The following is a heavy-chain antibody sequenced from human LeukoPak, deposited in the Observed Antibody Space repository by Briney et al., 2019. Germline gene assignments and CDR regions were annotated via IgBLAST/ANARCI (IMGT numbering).Heavy chain of an antibody. CDR3: AVPGPYTEYFQH. V-gene: IGHV1-2*02. Sequence: ASVKVSCKASGYTFTGYYMHWVRQAPGQGLEWMGWINPNSGGTNYAQKFQGRVTMTRDTSISTAYMELTRLRSDDAAVYYCAVPGPYTEYFQHWGQGTLVTVSS. J-gene: IGHJ1*01. CDR1: GYTFTGYY. CDR2: INPNSGGT. D-gene: IGHD3-10*01.